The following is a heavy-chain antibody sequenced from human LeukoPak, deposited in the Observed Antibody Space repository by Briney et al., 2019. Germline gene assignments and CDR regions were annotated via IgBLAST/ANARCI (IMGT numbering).Heavy chain of an antibody. V-gene: IGHV3-21*01. CDR3: ARESEEAFDY. Sequence: GGSLRLSCAASGFTFSSYTINWVRQGPGKGLEWVSCISGSSSDIFYADSVKGRFTISRDNAKNSLYLQMNSLTAEDTAVYYCARESEEAFDYWGQGTLVTVSS. CDR1: GFTFSSYT. J-gene: IGHJ4*02. CDR2: ISGSSSDI.